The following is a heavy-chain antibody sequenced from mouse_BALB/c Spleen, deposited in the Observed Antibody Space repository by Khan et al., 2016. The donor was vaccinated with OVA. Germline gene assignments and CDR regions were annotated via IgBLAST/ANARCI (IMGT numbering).Heavy chain of an antibody. CDR1: GYSITNGYF. Sequence: VQLKESGPGLVKPSQSLSLTCSVTGYSITNGYFWNWIRQFPGNNLEWMGYIRYDGNTNYNPFLKNRISITRDTSKNQFFLNLNSVTPEDTATYYCARGGSSGPAWFTYWGQGTLVTVSA. V-gene: IGHV3-6*02. CDR3: ARGGSSGPAWFTY. D-gene: IGHD3-1*01. J-gene: IGHJ3*01. CDR2: IRYDGNT.